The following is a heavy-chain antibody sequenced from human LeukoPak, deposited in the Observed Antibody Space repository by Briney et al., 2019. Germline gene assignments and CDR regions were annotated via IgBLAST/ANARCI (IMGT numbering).Heavy chain of an antibody. Sequence: GGSLRLSCAASGFIFTSYAMSWVRQAPGKGLEWVSAISGSGGGTYYADSAKGRFTISRDNSKNTLYLQMNSLRAEDTAVYYCAKGRYYGSGSYYAYYYYGMDVWGQGTTVTVSS. J-gene: IGHJ6*02. CDR2: ISGSGGGT. CDR1: GFIFTSYA. CDR3: AKGRYYGSGSYYAYYYYGMDV. V-gene: IGHV3-23*01. D-gene: IGHD3-10*01.